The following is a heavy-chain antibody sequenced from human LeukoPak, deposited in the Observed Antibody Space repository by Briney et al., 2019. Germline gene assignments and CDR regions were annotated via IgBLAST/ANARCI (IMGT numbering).Heavy chain of an antibody. J-gene: IGHJ4*02. CDR1: GFTFSSYS. CDR3: ARRAGAYSRPYDY. CDR2: ISSSSSYI. Sequence: GGSLRLSCAASGFTFSSYSMNWVRQAPGKGLEWVSSISSSSSYIYYADSVKGRFTISRDNSKNTLYLQMNSLRAEDTAVYYCARRAGAYSRPYDYWGQGTLVTVSS. V-gene: IGHV3-21*04. D-gene: IGHD4/OR15-4a*01.